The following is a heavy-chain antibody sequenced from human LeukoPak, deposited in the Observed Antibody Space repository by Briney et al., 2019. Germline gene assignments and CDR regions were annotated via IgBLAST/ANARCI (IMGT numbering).Heavy chain of an antibody. V-gene: IGHV4-59*08. CDR3: AGNGVGVRLWDY. CDR2: IYYSGST. J-gene: IGHJ4*02. CDR1: GGSISSYY. Sequence: SETLSLTCTVSGGSISSYYWSWIRQPPGKGLEWIGYIYYSGSTNYNPSLKSRVTISVDTSKNQFSLKLSSVTAADTAGYYCAGNGVGVRLWDYWGQGTRVTVS. D-gene: IGHD3-16*01.